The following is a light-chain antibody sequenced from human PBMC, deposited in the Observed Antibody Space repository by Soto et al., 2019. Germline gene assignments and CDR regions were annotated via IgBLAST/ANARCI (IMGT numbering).Light chain of an antibody. CDR3: SSYAGSHNYVV. CDR2: EVS. J-gene: IGLJ2*01. CDR1: SSDVGGYNY. V-gene: IGLV2-8*01. Sequence: QSVLTQPPSASGSPGQSVTISCTGTSSDVGGYNYVSWYQQHPGKAPKLMISEVSKRPSGVPDRFSGSKSGNTASLTVSGLQAEDEADYYCSSYAGSHNYVVFGGGTKVTVL.